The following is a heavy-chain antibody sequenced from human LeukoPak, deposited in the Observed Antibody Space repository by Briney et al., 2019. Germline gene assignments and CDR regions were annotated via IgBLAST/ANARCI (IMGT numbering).Heavy chain of an antibody. J-gene: IGHJ5*02. CDR1: GGSISSSSYY. V-gene: IGHV4-39*01. Sequence: SETLSLTCTVSGGSISSSSYYWGWLRQPPGKGLEWIGSIYYSGSTYYNPSLKSRVTISVDTSKNQFSLKLSSVTAADTAVYYCASEKDYGNWFDPWGQGTLVTVSS. D-gene: IGHD4-17*01. CDR3: ASEKDYGNWFDP. CDR2: IYYSGST.